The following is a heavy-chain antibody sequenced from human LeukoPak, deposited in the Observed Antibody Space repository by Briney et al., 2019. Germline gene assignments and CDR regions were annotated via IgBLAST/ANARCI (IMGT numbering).Heavy chain of an antibody. CDR2: INHSGST. J-gene: IGHJ4*02. CDR1: GGSFSGYY. V-gene: IGHV4-34*01. CDR3: ARQLWSRYFDY. Sequence: SETLSLTCAVYGGSFSGYYWSWIRQPPGKGLEWIGEINHSGSTNYNPSLKSRVTISVDTSKNQFSLKLSSVTAADTAVYYCARQLWSRYFDYWGQGTLVTVSS. D-gene: IGHD5-18*01.